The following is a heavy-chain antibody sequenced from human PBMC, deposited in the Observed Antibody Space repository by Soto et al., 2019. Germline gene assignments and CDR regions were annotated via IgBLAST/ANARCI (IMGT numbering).Heavy chain of an antibody. CDR1: GFTFSSYA. V-gene: IGHV3-23*01. D-gene: IGHD3-9*01. CDR2: ISGSGGST. J-gene: IGHJ3*02. CDR3: AKEPYDILTGPMAFDI. Sequence: GGSLRLSCAASGFTFSSYAMSWVRQAPGKGLERVSAISGSGGSTYYAETEKGRITISRDKSKNTLYLQMNSLRAEDTAVYYCAKEPYDILTGPMAFDIWGQGTMVTVSS.